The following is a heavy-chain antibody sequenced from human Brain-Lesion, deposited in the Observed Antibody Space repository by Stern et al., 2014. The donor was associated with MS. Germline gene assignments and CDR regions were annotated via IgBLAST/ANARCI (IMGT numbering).Heavy chain of an antibody. CDR1: GYTFTGYY. CDR3: ARGYYGSGRPQKGMDV. J-gene: IGHJ6*02. CDR2: INPNSGGT. V-gene: IGHV1-2*02. D-gene: IGHD3-10*01. Sequence: QVQLMQSGAEVKKPGASVKVSCKASGYTFTGYYMYWVRQAPGQGLEWMGWINPNSGGTHDAQKFQGRVTMTRDTSITTAYMELSRLRSDDTAVYYCARGYYGSGRPQKGMDVWGQGTTVTVSS.